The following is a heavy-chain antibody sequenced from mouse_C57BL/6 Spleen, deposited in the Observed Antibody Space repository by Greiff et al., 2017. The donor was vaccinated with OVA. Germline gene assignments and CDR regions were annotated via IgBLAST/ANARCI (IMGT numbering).Heavy chain of an antibody. Sequence: QVHVKQSGAELVRPGTSVKMSCKASGYTFTNYWIGWAKQRPGHGLEWIGDIYPGGGYTNYNEKFKGKATLTADKSSSTAYMQFSSLTSEDSAIYYCARYGNYEDWYFDVWGTGTTVTVSS. D-gene: IGHD2-10*02. V-gene: IGHV1-63*01. J-gene: IGHJ1*03. CDR1: GYTFTNYW. CDR3: ARYGNYEDWYFDV. CDR2: IYPGGGYT.